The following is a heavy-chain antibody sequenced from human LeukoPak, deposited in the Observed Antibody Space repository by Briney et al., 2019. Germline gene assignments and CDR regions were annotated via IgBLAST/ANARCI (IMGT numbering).Heavy chain of an antibody. CDR1: GRSISSSSNY. CDR2: IYYSGST. Sequence: SETLSLTCTVSGRSISSSSNYWGWIRQPPGKGLEWIGSIYYSGSTYYNPSLKSRVTISVDTSKNQFSLKLSSVTAADTAVYYCSRHDAWGYSSGWYYFDYWGQGTLVTVSS. CDR3: SRHDAWGYSSGWYYFDY. V-gene: IGHV4-39*01. J-gene: IGHJ4*02. D-gene: IGHD6-19*01.